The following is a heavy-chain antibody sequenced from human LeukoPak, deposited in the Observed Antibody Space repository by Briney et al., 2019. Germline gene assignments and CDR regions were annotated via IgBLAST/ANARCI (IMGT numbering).Heavy chain of an antibody. CDR1: GFTFSSYA. Sequence: GGSLRLSCAASGFTFSSYAMHWVRQAPGKGLEWVAVISYDGSNKYYADSVKGRFTISRDNSKNTLYLQMNSLRAEDTAVYYCARETDYYDSSEHFDYWGQGTLVTVSS. D-gene: IGHD3-22*01. V-gene: IGHV3-30-3*01. CDR2: ISYDGSNK. CDR3: ARETDYYDSSEHFDY. J-gene: IGHJ4*02.